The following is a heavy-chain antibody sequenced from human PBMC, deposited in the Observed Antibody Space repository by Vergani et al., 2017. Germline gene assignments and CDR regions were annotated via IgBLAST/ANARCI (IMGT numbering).Heavy chain of an antibody. CDR1: GFSFRNAW. Sequence: EVQLLEFGGGLVKLGGSLRLSCEASGFSFRNAWMNWVRRTPGKGLEWVGRIKSTFDRGTTDYAAAVKGRFTISRDDSKNTLFLQMNGLKTEDIGVYYCTTDPRYCGDGSCYWLRDHHYYGMDVWGQGTTVTVSS. CDR3: TTDPRYCGDGSCYWLRDHHYYGMDV. V-gene: IGHV3-15*07. CDR2: IKSTFDRGTT. D-gene: IGHD2-21*01. J-gene: IGHJ6*02.